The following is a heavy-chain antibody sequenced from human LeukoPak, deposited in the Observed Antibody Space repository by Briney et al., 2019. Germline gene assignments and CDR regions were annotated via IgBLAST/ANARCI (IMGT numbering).Heavy chain of an antibody. J-gene: IGHJ4*02. CDR2: GGST. D-gene: IGHD4-17*01. Sequence: GGSTYYADSVKGRFTISRDNSKTTLYLQMNSLRAEDTAVYYCATQSSPAPYGDYGGGYFDYWGQGTLVTVSS. CDR3: ATQSSPAPYGDYGGGYFDY. V-gene: IGHV3-23*01.